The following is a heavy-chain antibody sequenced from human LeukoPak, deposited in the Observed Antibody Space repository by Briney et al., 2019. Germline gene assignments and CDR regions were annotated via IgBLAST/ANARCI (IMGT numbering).Heavy chain of an antibody. Sequence: PSETLSLTCAVSGGSISSGGYSWSWIRQPPGKGLEWIGYIYRSGSTYYNPSLKSRVTISVDRSKNQFSLKLSSVTAADTAVYYCARDGRDSSGLWYHWFDPWGQGTLVTVSS. J-gene: IGHJ5*02. CDR3: ARDGRDSSGLWYHWFDP. D-gene: IGHD3-22*01. V-gene: IGHV4-30-2*01. CDR2: IYRSGST. CDR1: GGSISSGGYS.